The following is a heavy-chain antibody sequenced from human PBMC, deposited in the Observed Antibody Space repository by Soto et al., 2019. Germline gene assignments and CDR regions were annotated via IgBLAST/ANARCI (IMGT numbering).Heavy chain of an antibody. V-gene: IGHV3-33*01. CDR3: ARDKTGYYYGMDV. CDR2: IWYDGSNK. J-gene: IGHJ6*02. CDR1: GFTFSSYG. D-gene: IGHD1-1*01. Sequence: GSLRLSCAASGFTFSSYGMHWVRQAPGKGLEWVAVIWYDGSNKYYADSVKGRFTISRDNSKNTLYLQMNSLRAEDTAVYYCARDKTGYYYGMDVWGQGTTVTVSS.